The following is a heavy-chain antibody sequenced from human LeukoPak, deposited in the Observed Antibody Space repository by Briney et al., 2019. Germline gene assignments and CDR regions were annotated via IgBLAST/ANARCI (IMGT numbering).Heavy chain of an antibody. D-gene: IGHD2-15*01. CDR1: GGSISSSNW. Sequence: PSETLSLTCAVSGGSISSSNWWSWVRQPPGKGLEWIGEIYHSGSTNYNPSLKSRVTISVDTSKNQFSLKLSSVTAADMAVYYCASGYCSGGSCYAFDYWGQGTLVTVSS. J-gene: IGHJ4*02. V-gene: IGHV4-4*02. CDR3: ASGYCSGGSCYAFDY. CDR2: IYHSGST.